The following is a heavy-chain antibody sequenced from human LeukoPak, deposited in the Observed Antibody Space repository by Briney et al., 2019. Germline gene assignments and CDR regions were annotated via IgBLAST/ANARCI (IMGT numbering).Heavy chain of an antibody. CDR2: VSGNGGST. CDR1: GFTFSRYA. V-gene: IGHV3-64D*06. Sequence: PGGSLTLSCSASGFTFSRYAMYWVRQAPGKGLEYVSAVSGNGGSTYYADSVKGRFTIYRDNSKNTLYLQMSSLRAEDTAVYYCVKAVYYGSGSYPLFDPWGQGTLVTVSS. D-gene: IGHD3-10*01. J-gene: IGHJ5*02. CDR3: VKAVYYGSGSYPLFDP.